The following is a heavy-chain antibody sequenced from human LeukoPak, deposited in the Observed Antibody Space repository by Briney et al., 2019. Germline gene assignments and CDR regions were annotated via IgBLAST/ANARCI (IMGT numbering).Heavy chain of an antibody. CDR3: ARDHSTGPMYYDFWSGYCSSYMDV. CDR1: GFTFDDYG. V-gene: IGHV3-20*04. J-gene: IGHJ6*03. D-gene: IGHD3-3*01. Sequence: GGSLRLSCAASGFTFDDYGMSWVRQAPGKGLEWVSGINWNGGSTGYADSAKGRFTISRDNAKNSLYLQMNSLRAEDTALYYCARDHSTGPMYYDFWSGYCSSYMDVWGKGTTVTVSS. CDR2: INWNGGST.